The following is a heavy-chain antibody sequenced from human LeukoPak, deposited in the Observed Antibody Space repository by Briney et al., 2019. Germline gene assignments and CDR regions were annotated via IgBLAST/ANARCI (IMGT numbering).Heavy chain of an antibody. V-gene: IGHV4-59*01. CDR2: IYYSGST. J-gene: IGHJ4*02. Sequence: SETLSLTCTVSGGSISSYYWSWIRQPPGKGLEWIGYIYYSGSTNYNPSLKSRVTISVDTSKNQFSLKLSSVTAADTAMYYCARDSGWLLFDYWGQGILVTVSS. CDR3: ARDSGWLLFDY. D-gene: IGHD3-9*01. CDR1: GGSISSYY.